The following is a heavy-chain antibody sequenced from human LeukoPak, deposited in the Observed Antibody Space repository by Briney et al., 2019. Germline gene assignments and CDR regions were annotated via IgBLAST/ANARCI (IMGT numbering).Heavy chain of an antibody. D-gene: IGHD5-18*01. CDR3: TTDLAAMVRAVDY. Sequence: AGGSLRLSCAASGFTFSRYGMSWVRQAPGKGLEWVSAISGSGGSTYYADSVKGRFTISRDNSKNTLYLQMNSLKTEDTAVYYCTTDLAAMVRAVDYWGQGTLVTVSS. J-gene: IGHJ4*02. V-gene: IGHV3-23*01. CDR1: GFTFSRYG. CDR2: ISGSGGST.